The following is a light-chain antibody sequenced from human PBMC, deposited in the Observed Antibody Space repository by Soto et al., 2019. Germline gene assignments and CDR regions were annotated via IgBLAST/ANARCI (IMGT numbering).Light chain of an antibody. CDR1: QGISSY. J-gene: IGKJ5*01. CDR2: AAS. Sequence: DIQLTQSPSFLSASVGDRVTITCRASQGISSYLAWYQQKLGKAPKLLIYAASTLQSGVPSRFSGSGSGTEFTLTISSLQPEDFATYYCQQVNSYPITCGQGTRLEIK. V-gene: IGKV1-9*01. CDR3: QQVNSYPIT.